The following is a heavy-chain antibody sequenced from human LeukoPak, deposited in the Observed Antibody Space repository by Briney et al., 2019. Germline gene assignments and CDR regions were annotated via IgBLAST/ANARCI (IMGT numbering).Heavy chain of an antibody. CDR2: ISGSGGST. Sequence: PGGSLRLSCAASGFTFSSYAMSWVRQAPGKGLEWVSAISGSGGSTYYADSVKGRFTISRDNSKNTLYLQMNSLRAGDTAVYYCAKASRYNPWYFDYWGQGTLVTVSS. CDR1: GFTFSSYA. V-gene: IGHV3-23*01. D-gene: IGHD5-24*01. CDR3: AKASRYNPWYFDY. J-gene: IGHJ4*02.